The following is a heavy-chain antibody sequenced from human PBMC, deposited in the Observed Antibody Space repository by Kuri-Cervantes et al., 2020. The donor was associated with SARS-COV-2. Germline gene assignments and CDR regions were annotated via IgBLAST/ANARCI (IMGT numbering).Heavy chain of an antibody. V-gene: IGHV3-30*02. CDR1: GFPFSSYG. J-gene: IGHJ4*02. CDR3: ARELVFFDY. D-gene: IGHD2-8*02. CDR2: IRYDGSNK. Sequence: GESLKISCAASGFPFSSYGMNWVRQAPGKGLEWVAFIRYDGSNKYYADSVKGRFTISRDNSKNTLYLQMNSLRAEDTAVYYCARELVFFDYWGQGTLVTVSS.